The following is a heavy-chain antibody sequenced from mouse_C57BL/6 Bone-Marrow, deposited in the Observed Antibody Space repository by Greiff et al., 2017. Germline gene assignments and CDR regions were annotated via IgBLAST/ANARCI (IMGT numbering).Heavy chain of an antibody. CDR2: ISSGGSYT. V-gene: IGHV5-6*02. CDR3: ERRRGLRYSYYAMDY. D-gene: IGHD2-2*01. Sequence: EVKLVESGGDLVKPGGSLKLSCAASGFNFSSYGMSWVRQTPDKRLEWVATISSGGSYTYYPDSVKGRCTISRDNAKNTLYLQMSSLKSEDTSMYYCERRRGLRYSYYAMDYWGQGTSVTVSS. J-gene: IGHJ4*01. CDR1: GFNFSSYG.